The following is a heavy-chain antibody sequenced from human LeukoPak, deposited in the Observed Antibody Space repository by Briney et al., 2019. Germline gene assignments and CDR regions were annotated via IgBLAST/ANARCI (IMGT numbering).Heavy chain of an antibody. V-gene: IGHV4-39*01. CDR2: IYYSGST. Sequence: PSETLSLTCTVSGGPISSSSYYWGWIRQPPGKGLEWIGSIYYSGSTYYNPSLKSRVTISVDTSKNQFSLKLSSVTAADTAVYYCARHSYSNYADYWGQGTLVTVSS. J-gene: IGHJ4*02. CDR1: GGPISSSSYY. CDR3: ARHSYSNYADY. D-gene: IGHD4-11*01.